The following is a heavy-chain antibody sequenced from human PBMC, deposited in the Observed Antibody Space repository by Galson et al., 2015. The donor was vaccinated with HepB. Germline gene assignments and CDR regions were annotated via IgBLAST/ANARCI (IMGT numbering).Heavy chain of an antibody. CDR3: ARHLSQLREETRTGYYYYGMDV. D-gene: IGHD6-6*01. V-gene: IGHV5-10-1*01. CDR1: GYSFTSYW. CDR2: IDPSDSYT. J-gene: IGHJ6*02. Sequence: QSGAEVKKPGESLRISCKGSGYSFTSYWISWVRQMPGKGLEWMGRIDPSDSYTNYSPSFQGHVTISADKSISTAYLQWSSLKASDTAMYYCARHLSQLREETRTGYYYYGMDVWGQGTTVTVSS.